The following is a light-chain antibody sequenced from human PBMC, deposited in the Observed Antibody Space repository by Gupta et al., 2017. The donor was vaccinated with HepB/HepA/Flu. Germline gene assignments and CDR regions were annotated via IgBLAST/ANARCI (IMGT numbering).Light chain of an antibody. CDR3: QQEHSPPLT. CDR1: QSVFFSSNNKNY. V-gene: IGKV4-1*01. CDR2: WAS. Sequence: DIVMTQSPESLAVSLGERATINCKSSQSVFFSSNNKNYIAWYQRKPGQPPNLLIYWASTREYGVPDRFSGSGSGTNFTLTISSLQAEDVAIYYCQQEHSPPLTFGQGTKVEVK. J-gene: IGKJ1*01.